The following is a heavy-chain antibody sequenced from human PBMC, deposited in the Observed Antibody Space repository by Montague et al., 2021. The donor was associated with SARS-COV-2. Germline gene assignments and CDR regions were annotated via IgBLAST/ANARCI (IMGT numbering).Heavy chain of an antibody. Sequence: SETLSLTCTVSGGSVSSRSYYWGWLRQPPGKELEWIGSIYYSGNTNYNPSLKSRVTISVDTSKNQFSLKLSTVTAADTALYYCASRGDYGVPRFDFWGQGTLVTVSS. D-gene: IGHD4-17*01. CDR3: ASRGDYGVPRFDF. CDR2: IYYSGNT. CDR1: GGSVSSRSYY. J-gene: IGHJ4*02. V-gene: IGHV4-39*01.